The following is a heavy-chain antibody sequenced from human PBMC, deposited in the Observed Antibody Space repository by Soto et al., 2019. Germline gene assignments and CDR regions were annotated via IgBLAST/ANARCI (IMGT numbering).Heavy chain of an antibody. D-gene: IGHD4-17*01. Sequence: SETLSLTCTVSGGSISSYYWSWIRQPPGKGLEWIGYIYYSGSTNYNPSLKSRVTISVDTSKNQFSLKLSSVTAADTAVYYCARNCYGDYPLYYYYGMDVWGQGTTVTVSS. J-gene: IGHJ6*02. CDR2: IYYSGST. CDR3: ARNCYGDYPLYYYYGMDV. V-gene: IGHV4-59*01. CDR1: GGSISSYY.